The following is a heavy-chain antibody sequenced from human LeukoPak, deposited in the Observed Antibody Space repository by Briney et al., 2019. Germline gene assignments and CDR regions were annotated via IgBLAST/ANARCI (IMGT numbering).Heavy chain of an antibody. V-gene: IGHV1-3*03. J-gene: IGHJ5*02. Sequence: ASVKVSCKASGYTFTSYAMHWVRQAPGQRLEWMGWINAGNGNTKYSQEFQGRVTITRDTSASTAYMELSSLRSEDMAVYYCARAMAGTWDTGFDPWGQGTLVTVSS. CDR1: GYTFTSYA. CDR2: INAGNGNT. D-gene: IGHD6-19*01. CDR3: ARAMAGTWDTGFDP.